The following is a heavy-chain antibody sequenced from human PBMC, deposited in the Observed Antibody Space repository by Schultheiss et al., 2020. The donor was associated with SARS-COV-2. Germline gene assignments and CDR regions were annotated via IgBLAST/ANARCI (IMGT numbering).Heavy chain of an antibody. V-gene: IGHV3-30*03. CDR2: ISYDGSNK. CDR1: GFTFSSYG. Sequence: GGSLRLSCAASGFTFSSYGMHWVRQAPGKGLEWVAVISYDGSNKYYADSVKGRFTISRDNSKNTLYLQMNSLRAEDTAVYYCTTAPYNWNYPPYGMDVWGQGTTVTVSS. J-gene: IGHJ6*02. D-gene: IGHD1-7*01. CDR3: TTAPYNWNYPPYGMDV.